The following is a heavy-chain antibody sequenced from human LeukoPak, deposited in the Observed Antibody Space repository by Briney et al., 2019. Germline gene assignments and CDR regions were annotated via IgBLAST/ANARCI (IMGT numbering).Heavy chain of an antibody. V-gene: IGHV4-4*09. CDR2: IYTSGST. CDR3: ARHTSDTAMGNFDY. D-gene: IGHD5-18*01. J-gene: IGHJ4*02. Sequence: KPSETLSLTCTVSVGSISSYYWSWIRQPPGKGLEWIGYIYTSGSTNYNPSLKSRVTISVDTYKNQFSLKLSSVTAADTAVYYCARHTSDTAMGNFDYWGQGTLVTVSS. CDR1: VGSISSYY.